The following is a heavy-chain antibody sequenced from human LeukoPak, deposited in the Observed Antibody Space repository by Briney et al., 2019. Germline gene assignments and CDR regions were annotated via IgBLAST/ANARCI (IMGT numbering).Heavy chain of an antibody. V-gene: IGHV3-30*02. D-gene: IGHD6-13*01. CDR3: AKGVDSAAGTRRDAFDI. J-gene: IGHJ3*02. Sequence: GGSLRLSCAASGFTFSSYTMNWVRQAPGKGLEWVTFIHYDGDNYKGYAESVKGRFTVSRDSSKNTLYLQMDSLRADDTAVYYCAKGVDSAAGTRRDAFDIWGQGTMVTVSS. CDR1: GFTFSSYT. CDR2: IHYDGDNYK.